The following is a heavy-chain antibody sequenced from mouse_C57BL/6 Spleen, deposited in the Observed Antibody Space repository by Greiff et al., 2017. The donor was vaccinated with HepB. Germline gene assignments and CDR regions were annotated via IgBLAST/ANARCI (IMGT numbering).Heavy chain of an antibody. CDR1: GYAFTNYL. Sequence: QVQLQQSGAELVRPGTSVKVSCKASGYAFTNYLIEWVKQRPGQGLEWIGVINPGSGGTNYNEKFKGKATLTADKSSSTAYMQLSSLKSEDSAVYFCARDSNYYGAMDYWGQGTSVTVSS. D-gene: IGHD2-5*01. J-gene: IGHJ4*01. CDR2: INPGSGGT. CDR3: ARDSNYYGAMDY. V-gene: IGHV1-54*01.